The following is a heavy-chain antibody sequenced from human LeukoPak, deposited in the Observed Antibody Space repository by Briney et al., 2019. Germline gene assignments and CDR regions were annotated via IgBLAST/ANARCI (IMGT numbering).Heavy chain of an antibody. D-gene: IGHD5-12*01. CDR1: GFTFSTYW. V-gene: IGHV3-7*03. CDR3: TTHSGYALIEGY. CDR2: IKQDGSEK. Sequence: TGGSLRLSCAASGFTFSTYWMGGVRQAPGKGLEWVANIKQDGSEKYYVDSVKGRFTISRDNAKNSLYLQMNSLKTEDTAVYYCTTHSGYALIEGYWGQGTLVTVSS. J-gene: IGHJ4*02.